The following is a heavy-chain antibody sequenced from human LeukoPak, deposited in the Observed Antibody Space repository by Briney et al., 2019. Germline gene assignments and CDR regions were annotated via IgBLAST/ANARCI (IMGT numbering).Heavy chain of an antibody. V-gene: IGHV4-34*01. Sequence: SETLSLTCAVYGGSFSGYYWSWIRQPPGKGLEWIGEINHSGSTNYNPSLKSRVTISVDTSKNQFSLKLSSVTAADTAVYYCATSQLDQYYFDYWGQGTLVTVSS. CDR3: ATSQLDQYYFDY. J-gene: IGHJ4*02. CDR2: INHSGST. CDR1: GGSFSGYY. D-gene: IGHD6-13*01.